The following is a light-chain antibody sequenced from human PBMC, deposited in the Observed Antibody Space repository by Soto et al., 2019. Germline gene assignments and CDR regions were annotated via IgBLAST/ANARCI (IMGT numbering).Light chain of an antibody. V-gene: IGKV1-39*01. CDR3: QQSDSSPT. CDR1: QSITNY. J-gene: IGKJ2*01. CDR2: AAS. Sequence: DIQMTQSPSPLSASIGDRVTITCRASQSITNYLNWYQQTPGKAPKLLIYAASSLQDGVPARFRGSGSGTDFTLTTSSLQPEDFATYYCQQSDSSPTFGQGTKVDIK.